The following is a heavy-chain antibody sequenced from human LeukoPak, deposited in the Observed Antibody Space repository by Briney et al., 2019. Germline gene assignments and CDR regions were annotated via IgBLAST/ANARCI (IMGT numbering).Heavy chain of an antibody. CDR2: IRYDGSNK. V-gene: IGHV3-30*02. CDR1: GFTFSSYG. Sequence: GGSLRLSCAASGFTFSSYGVHWVRQAPGKGLEWVAFIRYDGSNKYYADSVKGRFTISRDNSKNTLYLQMNGLRAEDTAVYYCAKDRLWFGDQTQGIDYWGQGTLVTVSS. J-gene: IGHJ4*02. D-gene: IGHD3-10*01. CDR3: AKDRLWFGDQTQGIDY.